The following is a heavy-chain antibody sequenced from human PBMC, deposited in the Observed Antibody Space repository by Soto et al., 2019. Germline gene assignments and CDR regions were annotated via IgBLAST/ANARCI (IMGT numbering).Heavy chain of an antibody. CDR3: ASQGAGYCSSTSYYLPWFDP. CDR1: GGSISSYY. J-gene: IGHJ5*02. CDR2: IYYSGST. D-gene: IGHD2-2*01. Sequence: SETLSLTCTVSGGSISSYYWSWIRQPPGKGLEWIGYIYYSGSTNYNPSLKSRVTISVDTTKNQFSLKLSSVTAADTAVYYCASQGAGYCSSTSYYLPWFDPWGQGTLVTVSS. V-gene: IGHV4-59*08.